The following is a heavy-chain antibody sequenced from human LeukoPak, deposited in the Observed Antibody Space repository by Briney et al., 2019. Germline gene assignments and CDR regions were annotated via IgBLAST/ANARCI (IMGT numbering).Heavy chain of an antibody. CDR3: ARGGVVSYCSGGDCYPSGLMDV. CDR2: IIPIFGTA. CDR1: GGTFSSYA. J-gene: IGHJ6*04. Sequence: GASVKVSCKASGGTFSSYAISWVRQAPGQGLEWMGGIIPIFGTANYAQKFQGRVTITADESTSTAYMELSSLRSEDTAVYYCARGGVVSYCSGGDCYPSGLMDVWGKGTTVTISS. V-gene: IGHV1-69*13. D-gene: IGHD2-15*01.